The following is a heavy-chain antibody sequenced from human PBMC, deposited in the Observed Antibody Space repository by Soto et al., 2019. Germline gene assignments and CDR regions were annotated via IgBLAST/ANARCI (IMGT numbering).Heavy chain of an antibody. CDR3: AKPTIAVAGTEYFDY. Sequence: GGSLRLSCAASGFTFSSYGMHWVRQAPGKGLEWVAVISYDGSNKYYADSVKGRFTISRDNSKNTLYLQMNSLRAEDTAVYYCAKPTIAVAGTEYFDYWGQGTLVTVSS. V-gene: IGHV3-30*18. D-gene: IGHD6-19*01. J-gene: IGHJ4*02. CDR2: ISYDGSNK. CDR1: GFTFSSYG.